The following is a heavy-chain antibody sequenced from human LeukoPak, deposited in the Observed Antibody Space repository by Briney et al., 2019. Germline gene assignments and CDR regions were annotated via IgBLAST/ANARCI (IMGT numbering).Heavy chain of an antibody. CDR1: GFTFDDYA. D-gene: IGHD3-22*01. CDR2: ISWNSGSI. V-gene: IGHV3-9*03. CDR3: AKGSGYDPDYYYYMDV. Sequence: GRSLRLSCAASGFTFDDYAMHWVRQAPGKGLEWVSGISWNSGSIGYADSVKGRFTISRDNAKNSLYLQMNSLRAEGMALYYCAKGSGYDPDYYYYMDVWGKGTTVTVSS. J-gene: IGHJ6*03.